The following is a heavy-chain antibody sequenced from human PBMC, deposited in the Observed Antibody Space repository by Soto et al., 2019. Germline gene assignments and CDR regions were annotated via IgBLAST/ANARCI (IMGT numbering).Heavy chain of an antibody. CDR1: GYTLTELS. D-gene: IGHD2-2*01. CDR2: FDPEDGET. CDR3: ATGRLGEAPAAIFDY. Sequence: AASVKVSCKVSGYTLTELSMHWVRQAPGKGLEWMGGFDPEDGETIYAQKFQGRVTMTEDTSTDTAYMELSSLRSEDTAVYYCATGRLGEAPAAIFDYWGQGTLVTVSS. V-gene: IGHV1-24*01. J-gene: IGHJ4*02.